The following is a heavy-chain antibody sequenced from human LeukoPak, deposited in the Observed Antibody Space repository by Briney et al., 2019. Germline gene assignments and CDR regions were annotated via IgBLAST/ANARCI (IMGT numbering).Heavy chain of an antibody. Sequence: SQTLSLTYAISGDSVSSNSAAWNWIRQSPSRGLEWLGRTYYRSKWYNDYAVSVKSRITINPDTSKNQFSLQLNSVTPEDTAVYYCARQSYDILTGYYPFDYWGQGTLVTVSS. D-gene: IGHD3-9*01. J-gene: IGHJ4*02. V-gene: IGHV6-1*01. CDR1: GDSVSSNSAA. CDR3: ARQSYDILTGYYPFDY. CDR2: TYYRSKWYN.